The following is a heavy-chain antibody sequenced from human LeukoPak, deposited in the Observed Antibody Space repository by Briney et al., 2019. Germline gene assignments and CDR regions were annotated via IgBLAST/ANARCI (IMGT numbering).Heavy chain of an antibody. CDR1: GGSISTYY. CDR2: IYYSGST. Sequence: SETLSLTCTVSGGSISTYYWSWIRQPPGKGLEWIGYIYYSGSTNYNPSLKSRVTISVDTSKNQFSLKLSSVTAADTAVYYCARDSEWLRDLYYFDYWGQGTLVTVSS. D-gene: IGHD3-3*01. CDR3: ARDSEWLRDLYYFDY. V-gene: IGHV4-59*01. J-gene: IGHJ4*02.